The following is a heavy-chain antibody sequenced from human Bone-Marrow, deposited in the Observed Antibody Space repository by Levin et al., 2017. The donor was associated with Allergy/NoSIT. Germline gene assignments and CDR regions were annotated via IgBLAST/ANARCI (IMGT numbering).Heavy chain of an antibody. V-gene: IGHV4-34*01. CDR3: GRRGTGRYFDY. J-gene: IGHJ4*02. CDR2: INHSGST. CDR1: GGSFSGYY. D-gene: IGHD3-16*01. Sequence: NSSETLSLTCAVYGGSFSGYYWSWIRQPPGKGLEWMGEINHSGSTNYNPSLKSRVTISVDTSKNQFSLKRSSVTAADTAVYYCGRRGTGRYFDYWGQGTLVTVSS.